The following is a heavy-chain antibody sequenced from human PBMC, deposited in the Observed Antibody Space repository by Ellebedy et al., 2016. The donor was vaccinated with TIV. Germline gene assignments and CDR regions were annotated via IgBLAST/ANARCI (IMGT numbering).Heavy chain of an antibody. Sequence: GGSLRLXXAASGFAFSGYAMSWVRQAPGRGPEWVSTITANALTTWYADSVKGRFTISRDNSRSTVSLQMNSLRAEDTAPYYCVRDRNYPNDVFDLWGQGTVVTVSS. D-gene: IGHD5-24*01. CDR1: GFAFSGYA. CDR3: VRDRNYPNDVFDL. CDR2: ITANALTT. J-gene: IGHJ3*01. V-gene: IGHV3-23*01.